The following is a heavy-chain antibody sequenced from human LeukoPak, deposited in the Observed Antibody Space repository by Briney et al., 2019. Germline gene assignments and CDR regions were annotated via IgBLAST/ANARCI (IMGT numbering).Heavy chain of an antibody. V-gene: IGHV1-2*02. CDR1: GYTFTGNY. Sequence: ASVKVSCKASGYTFTGNYIHWVRRAPGQGLEWMGWINPNSGGTKYAQKFQGRVTMTRDTSISTAYMELSRLRSDDTAVYYCARDTSSGWPKSDDWGQGTLVTVSS. D-gene: IGHD6-19*01. CDR2: INPNSGGT. CDR3: ARDTSSGWPKSDD. J-gene: IGHJ4*02.